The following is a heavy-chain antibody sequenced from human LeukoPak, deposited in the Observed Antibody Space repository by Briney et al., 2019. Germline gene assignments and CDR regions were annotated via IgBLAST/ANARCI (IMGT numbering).Heavy chain of an antibody. CDR3: ARDQRIAVAGTLNYYYYMDV. Sequence: GGSLRLSCAASGFTFGTYSMNWVRQAPGKGLEWVSYISSSSVTIYYADSVKGRFTISRDNAKNSLYLQMNSLRAEDTAVYYCARDQRIAVAGTLNYYYYMDVWGKGTTVTVSS. V-gene: IGHV3-48*01. CDR2: ISSSSVTI. J-gene: IGHJ6*03. D-gene: IGHD6-19*01. CDR1: GFTFGTYS.